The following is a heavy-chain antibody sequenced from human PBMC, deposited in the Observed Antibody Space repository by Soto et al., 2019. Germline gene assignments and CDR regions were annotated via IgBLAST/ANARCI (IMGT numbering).Heavy chain of an antibody. V-gene: IGHV1-69*01. J-gene: IGHJ6*01. CDR3: ARDGRVVVVAAAPYYYYGMDV. CDR2: IIPIFGTA. D-gene: IGHD2-15*01. CDR1: GGTFSSYA. Sequence: QVQLVQSGAEVKKPGSSVKVSCKASGGTFSSYAISWVRQAPGQGLEWMGGIIPIFGTANHAQKFQGRVTITADESTSTADMEMSSLRSEDTAVYYCARDGRVVVVAAAPYYYYGMDVWGQGTTVTVSS.